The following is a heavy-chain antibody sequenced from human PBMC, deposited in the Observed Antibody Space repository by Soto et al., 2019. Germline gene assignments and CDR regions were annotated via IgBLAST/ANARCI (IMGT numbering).Heavy chain of an antibody. CDR1: GGSIRSYY. CDR3: AREGASGFGMDV. CDR2: IYPTGST. Sequence: QVQLQESGPGLVKPSETLSLPCNVSGGSIRSYYWSWVRQPAGKALEWIGRIYPTGSTNYNPSLRSRVIILVDTSKNQFSLTVTSVTAADTAVYYCAREGASGFGMDVWGQGTTVTVSS. V-gene: IGHV4-4*07. J-gene: IGHJ6*02. D-gene: IGHD1-26*01.